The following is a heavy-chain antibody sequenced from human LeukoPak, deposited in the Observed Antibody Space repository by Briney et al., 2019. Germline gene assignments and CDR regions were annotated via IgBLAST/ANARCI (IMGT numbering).Heavy chain of an antibody. D-gene: IGHD3-10*01. CDR2: ISSSGSTI. J-gene: IGHJ4*01. Sequence: GGSLRLSCAASGFTFSDYYMSWIRQAPGKGLEWVSYISSSGSTIYYADSVKGRFTISRDNAKNSLFLQMNSLRAEDTAVYYCARDPRTFYYDSGTSVRSDYWGPGTRVTVSS. V-gene: IGHV3-11*04. CDR3: ARDPRTFYYDSGTSVRSDY. CDR1: GFTFSDYY.